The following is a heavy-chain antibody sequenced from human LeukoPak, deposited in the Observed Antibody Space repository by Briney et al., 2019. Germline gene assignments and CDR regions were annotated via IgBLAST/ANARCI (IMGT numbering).Heavy chain of an antibody. CDR2: INHNGNVN. J-gene: IGHJ6*02. D-gene: IGHD3-16*01. Sequence: GGSLRLSCAASGFTFSSYWMNWARQAPGKGPEWVASINHNGNVNYYVDSVRGRFTISRDNAKNSLYLQMSNLRAEDTAVYFCARGGGLDVWGQGATVTVSS. V-gene: IGHV3-7*03. CDR3: ARGGGLDV. CDR1: GFTFSSYW.